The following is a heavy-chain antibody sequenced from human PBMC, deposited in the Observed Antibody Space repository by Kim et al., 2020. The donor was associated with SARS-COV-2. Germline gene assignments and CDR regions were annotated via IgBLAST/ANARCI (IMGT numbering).Heavy chain of an antibody. V-gene: IGHV3-30*03. D-gene: IGHD3-10*01. Sequence: GGSLRLSCAASGFTFSSYGMHWVRQAPGKGLEWVAVISYDGSNKYYADSVKGRFTISRDNSKNTLYLQMNSLRAEDTAVYYCATKGHYYGSGSYPGFDPWGQGTLVTVSS. J-gene: IGHJ5*02. CDR3: ATKGHYYGSGSYPGFDP. CDR2: ISYDGSNK. CDR1: GFTFSSYG.